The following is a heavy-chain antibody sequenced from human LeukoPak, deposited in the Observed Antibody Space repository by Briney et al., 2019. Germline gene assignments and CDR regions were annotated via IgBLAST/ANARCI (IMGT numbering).Heavy chain of an antibody. CDR2: ISGSSSYT. CDR1: GFTFSSNS. V-gene: IGHV3-21*01. J-gene: IGHJ4*02. CDR3: VRGTTGGYSPSH. Sequence: GGSLRLSCAASGFTFSSNSMNWVRQAPGKGLEWVSSISGSSSYTFYADSLRGRFTISRDNAKNSLYLQMNSLRAEDTAMYYCVRGTTGGYSPSHWGQGTLVTVSS. D-gene: IGHD5-12*01.